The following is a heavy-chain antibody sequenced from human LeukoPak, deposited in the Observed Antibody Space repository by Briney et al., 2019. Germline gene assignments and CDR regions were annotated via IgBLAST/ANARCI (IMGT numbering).Heavy chain of an antibody. Sequence: AGGSLRLSCAASGFTFSDYYMSWIRHTPGKGLEWLAYISNSADTRKYADSVTGRFTISRDNAKNSVFLQMNSLRAEDSGVYYCARDVRGRTPLKLGMKWFDPWGQGTRVTVSS. CDR1: GFTFSDYY. CDR3: ARDVRGRTPLKLGMKWFDP. J-gene: IGHJ5*02. D-gene: IGHD7-27*01. CDR2: ISNSADTR. V-gene: IGHV3-11*01.